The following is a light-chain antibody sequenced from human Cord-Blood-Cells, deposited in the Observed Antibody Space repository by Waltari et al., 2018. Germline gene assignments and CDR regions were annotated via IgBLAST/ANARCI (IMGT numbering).Light chain of an antibody. Sequence: QSVLTQPPSASGTPGQRVTISCSGSSSNIGSNTVNWYQQLPGTAPKLLIYSTNQRPSGVPDRFSGSKSGTSASLAISGLQSEYEADYYCAAWDDSLNGWVFGGGTKLTVL. V-gene: IGLV1-44*01. CDR2: STN. CDR3: AAWDDSLNGWV. J-gene: IGLJ3*02. CDR1: SSNIGSNT.